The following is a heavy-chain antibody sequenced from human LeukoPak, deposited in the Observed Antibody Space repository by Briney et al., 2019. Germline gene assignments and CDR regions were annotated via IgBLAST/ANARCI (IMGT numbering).Heavy chain of an antibody. CDR3: AESGYSYGSPFFDY. V-gene: IGHV4-34*01. CDR1: GGSFSGYY. D-gene: IGHD5-18*01. J-gene: IGHJ4*02. CDR2: INHSGST. Sequence: PSETLSLTCAVYGGSFSGYYWSWIRQPPGKGLEWIGEINHSGSTNYNPSLKSRVTILVDTSKNQFSLKLSSVTAADTAVYYCAESGYSYGSPFFDYWGQGTLVTVSS.